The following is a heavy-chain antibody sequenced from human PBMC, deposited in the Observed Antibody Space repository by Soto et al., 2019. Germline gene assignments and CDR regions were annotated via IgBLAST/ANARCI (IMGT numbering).Heavy chain of an antibody. CDR1: GLTFSSFA. CDR3: VILEIIQPRPRAPVY. D-gene: IGHD3-3*01. Sequence: GGSLRLSCAASGLTFSSFAMNWVRQAPGKGLEWVSAISGSGGSTYYADSVKGRFTISRDNSKNTLYLQMSGLKVEDTAVYYCVILEIIQPRPRAPVYCGKGTL. CDR2: ISGSGGST. J-gene: IGHJ4*02. V-gene: IGHV3-23*01.